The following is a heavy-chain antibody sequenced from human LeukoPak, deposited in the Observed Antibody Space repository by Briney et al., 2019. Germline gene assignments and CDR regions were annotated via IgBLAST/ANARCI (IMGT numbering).Heavy chain of an antibody. V-gene: IGHV3-30*03. Sequence: GGSPRLSCAASGFTFSSYGMHWVRQAPGKGLEWVAVISYDGSNKYYADSVKGRFTISRDNSKNTLYLQMNSLRAEDTAVYYCARGGRTTWHGMDVWGQGTTVTVSS. CDR3: ARGGRTTWHGMDV. CDR2: ISYDGSNK. D-gene: IGHD1-7*01. CDR1: GFTFSSYG. J-gene: IGHJ6*02.